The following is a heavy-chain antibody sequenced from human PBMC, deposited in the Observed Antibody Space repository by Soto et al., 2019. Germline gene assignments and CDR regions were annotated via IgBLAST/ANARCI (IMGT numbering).Heavy chain of an antibody. D-gene: IGHD3-22*01. V-gene: IGHV3-23*01. J-gene: IGHJ4*02. CDR3: AKDRYLDHDSRGYLFDN. CDR1: GFTFNIYA. CDR2: ISRYGDFT. Sequence: EVQLLESGGDLIQPGGSLRLSCAASGFTFNIYAMTWVRQAPGKGLEWVSAISRYGDFTYYADSVEGRFTISRDNSKNTLYLQMTSLGAEDTAVYYCAKDRYLDHDSRGYLFDNWGQGTLVTVSS.